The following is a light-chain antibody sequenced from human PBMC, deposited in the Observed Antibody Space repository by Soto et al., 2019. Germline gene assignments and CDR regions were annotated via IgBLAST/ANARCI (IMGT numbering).Light chain of an antibody. CDR2: DAS. CDR3: QQRSNWPPEIT. CDR1: QSVSSY. Sequence: SGLPQSPATLSVSPGARCTLSCMAIQSVSSYLAWYQQKPGQAPRLLIYDASNRATGIPARFSGSGSGTDFTLTISSLEPEDFAVYYCQQRSNWPPEITFGQGTRLEIK. J-gene: IGKJ5*01. V-gene: IGKV3-11*01.